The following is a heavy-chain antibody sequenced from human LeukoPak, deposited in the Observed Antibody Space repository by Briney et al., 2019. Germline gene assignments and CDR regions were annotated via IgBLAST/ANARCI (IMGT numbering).Heavy chain of an antibody. J-gene: IGHJ4*02. Sequence: PGGSLRLSCAAAGFTLSDYWMSWVRQAPGKGLEWVANIKKDGSEKYYVDSVKGRFTISRDNAKNSLYLQMNSLRAEDTALYYCAKGTSSGWRQLFDYWGQGTLVTVSS. CDR3: AKGTSSGWRQLFDY. D-gene: IGHD6-19*01. V-gene: IGHV3-7*03. CDR1: GFTLSDYW. CDR2: IKKDGSEK.